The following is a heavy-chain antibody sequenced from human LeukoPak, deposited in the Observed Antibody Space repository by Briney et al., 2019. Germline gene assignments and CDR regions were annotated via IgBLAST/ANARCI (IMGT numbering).Heavy chain of an antibody. CDR1: GGSFSGYY. J-gene: IGHJ4*02. V-gene: IGHV4-34*01. D-gene: IGHD3-10*01. CDR3: ARGGVLANYFDY. CDR2: INHSGST. Sequence: SETLSLTCAVYGGSFSGYYWSWIRQPPGKGLEWIGEINHSGSTNYNPSLKGRVTISVDTSKNQFSLKLSSVTAADTAVYYCARGGVLANYFDYWGQGTLVTVSS.